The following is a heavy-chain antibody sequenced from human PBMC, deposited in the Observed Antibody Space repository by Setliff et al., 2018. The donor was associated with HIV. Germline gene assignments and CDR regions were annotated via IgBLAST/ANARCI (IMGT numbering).Heavy chain of an antibody. CDR3: AREIYGGNSRPFDY. V-gene: IGHV4-59*01. D-gene: IGHD4-17*01. Sequence: SETLSLTCTVSGGSITGYFWNWIWQSPGKGLEWIGNIYYNGNTNYNPTLNSRGTISVDTSKNQFSLKLTSVTAADTAVYYCAREIYGGNSRPFDYCGQGTQVTVSS. CDR2: IYYNGNT. J-gene: IGHJ4*02. CDR1: GGSITGYF.